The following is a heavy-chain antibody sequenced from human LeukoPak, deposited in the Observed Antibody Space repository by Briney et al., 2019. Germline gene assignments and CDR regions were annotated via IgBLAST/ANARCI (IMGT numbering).Heavy chain of an antibody. J-gene: IGHJ4*02. CDR2: IYYSGST. Sequence: SETLSLTCTVSGGSISSYYWSWIRQPPGKGLEWIGYIYYSGSTNYNPSLKSRVTISVDTSKNQFSLKLSSVTAADTAVYYCARSGTDGYNAFDYWGQGTLVTISS. D-gene: IGHD5-24*01. CDR3: ARSGTDGYNAFDY. V-gene: IGHV4-59*01. CDR1: GGSISSYY.